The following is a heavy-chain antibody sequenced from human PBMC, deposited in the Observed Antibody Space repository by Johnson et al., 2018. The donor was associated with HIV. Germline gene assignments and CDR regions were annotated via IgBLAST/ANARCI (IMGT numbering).Heavy chain of an antibody. CDR1: GFTFSTYG. J-gene: IGHJ3*02. CDR3: ARGGWGDAFDI. Sequence: VQLVEFGGGLVQPGGSLRMSCVASGFTFSTYGMTWVRQAPGKGLEWVSAISGTGGTTYYADSVKGRFTISRDNAKNSLYLQMNSLRAEDTAVYYCARGGWGDAFDIWGQGTMVTVSS. D-gene: IGHD3-16*01. CDR2: ISGTGGTT. V-gene: IGHV3-23*04.